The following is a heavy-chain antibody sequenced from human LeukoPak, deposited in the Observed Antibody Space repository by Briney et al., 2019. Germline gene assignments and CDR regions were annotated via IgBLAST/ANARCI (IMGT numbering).Heavy chain of an antibody. J-gene: IGHJ4*02. V-gene: IGHV1-8*03. D-gene: IGHD3-10*01. CDR1: GYTFTSYD. Sequence: ASVKVSCKASGYTFTSYDINRVRQATGQGLEWMGWMNPNSGNTGYAQKFQGRVTITRNTSISTAYMELSSLRSEDTAVYYCARLDERGVHSSTYYFDYWGQGTLVTVSS. CDR3: ARLDERGVHSSTYYFDY. CDR2: MNPNSGNT.